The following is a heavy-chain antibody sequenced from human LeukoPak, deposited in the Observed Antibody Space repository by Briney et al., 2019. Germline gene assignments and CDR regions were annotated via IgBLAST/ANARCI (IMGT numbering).Heavy chain of an antibody. V-gene: IGHV4-30-2*01. CDR3: ARVAGRENRFDP. J-gene: IGHJ5*02. CDR1: GGSISSGGYS. D-gene: IGHD2/OR15-2a*01. Sequence: PSQTLSLTCAVSGGSISSGGYSWSWIRQPPGKGLEWIGYIYHSGSTYYNPSLKSRVTISVDRSKNQFSLKLSSVTAADTAVYYCARVAGRENRFDPWGQGTLVTVSS. CDR2: IYHSGST.